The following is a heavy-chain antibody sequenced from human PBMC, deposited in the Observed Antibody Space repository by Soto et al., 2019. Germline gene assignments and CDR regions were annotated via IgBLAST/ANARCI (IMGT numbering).Heavy chain of an antibody. Sequence: ASVKVSCKASGYTFTSYYMHWVRQAPGQGLEWMGITNPSGGSTSYAQKFKGRVTMTRDTSTSTVYMELSRLRSEDTAVYYCARTIAVAGTIEYYYGMDVWGQGTTVTVSS. J-gene: IGHJ6*02. D-gene: IGHD6-19*01. V-gene: IGHV1-46*01. CDR1: GYTFTSYY. CDR3: ARTIAVAGTIEYYYGMDV. CDR2: TNPSGGST.